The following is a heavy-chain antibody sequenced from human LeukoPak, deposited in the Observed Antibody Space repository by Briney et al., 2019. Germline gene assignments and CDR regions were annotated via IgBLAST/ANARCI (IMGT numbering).Heavy chain of an antibody. CDR1: GGSISSGGYS. CDR3: ARVGGDGDYDY. Sequence: SQTLSLTCAVSGGSISSGGYSWSWIRQPPGKGLEWIGYIYHSGSTYYNPSLKSRVTISVDRSKNQFSLKLSSVTAADTAVYYCARVGGDGDYDYWGQGTLVTVSS. V-gene: IGHV4-30-2*01. D-gene: IGHD4-17*01. CDR2: IYHSGST. J-gene: IGHJ4*02.